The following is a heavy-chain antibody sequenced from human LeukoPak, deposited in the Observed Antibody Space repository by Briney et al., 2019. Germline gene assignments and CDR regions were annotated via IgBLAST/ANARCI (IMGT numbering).Heavy chain of an antibody. CDR2: ISGSGGST. D-gene: IGHD3-10*01. CDR1: GFTFSSYA. J-gene: IGHJ4*02. V-gene: IGHV3-23*01. Sequence: PGGSLRLSCAASGFTFSSYAMSWVRQAPGKGLEWVSAISGSGGSTYYADSVKGRFTVSRDNSKNTLYLQMSSLRAEDTAVYYCAKSPSYGSGSYYPFDYWGQGTLVTVSS. CDR3: AKSPSYGSGSYYPFDY.